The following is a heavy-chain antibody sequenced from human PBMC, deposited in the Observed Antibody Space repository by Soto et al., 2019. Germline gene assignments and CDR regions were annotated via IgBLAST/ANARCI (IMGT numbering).Heavy chain of an antibody. V-gene: IGHV1-18*01. D-gene: IGHD4-17*01. Sequence: QVQLVQSGAELKKPGASVKVSCKASGYTFTSYGISWVRQAPGPGPEWMGWISAYNGNTNYAQRLQGRVTMTTDTSTSTGYMELRSLRSDDTAVYYCAKDSDYGDYGETDYWGQGTLVTVSS. J-gene: IGHJ4*02. CDR1: GYTFTSYG. CDR2: ISAYNGNT. CDR3: AKDSDYGDYGETDY.